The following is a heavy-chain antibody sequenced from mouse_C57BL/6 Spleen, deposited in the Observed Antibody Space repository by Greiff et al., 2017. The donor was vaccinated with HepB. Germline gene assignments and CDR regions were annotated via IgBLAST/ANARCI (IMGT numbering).Heavy chain of an antibody. CDR1: GFTFSSYA. CDR3: ARDLGGSSPFAY. Sequence: VQLQQSGGGLVKPGGSLKLSCAASGFTFSSYAMSWVRQTPEKRLEWVATISDGGSYTYYPDNVKGRFTISRDNAKNNLYLQMSHLKSEDTAMYYCARDLGGSSPFAYWGQGTLVTVSA. D-gene: IGHD1-1*01. J-gene: IGHJ3*01. CDR2: ISDGGSYT. V-gene: IGHV5-4*01.